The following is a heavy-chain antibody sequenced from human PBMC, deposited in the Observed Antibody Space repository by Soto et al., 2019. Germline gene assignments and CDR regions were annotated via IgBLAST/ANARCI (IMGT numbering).Heavy chain of an antibody. CDR1: GYSFTNYG. CDR2: IIAYNFDT. J-gene: IGHJ6*03. CDR3: ARDRGVAPPVAGNTHYYYYMDV. D-gene: IGHD6-19*01. V-gene: IGHV1-18*01. Sequence: QYQLVQSGGEVKKPGASVKVSCKASGYSFTNYGITWVRQAPCQWFEWMGWIIAYNFDTNYAQKLQVRVTMTTYASRSTAYLELRSLRSDDTAVYYCARDRGVAPPVAGNTHYYYYMDVWGKETTVTVSS.